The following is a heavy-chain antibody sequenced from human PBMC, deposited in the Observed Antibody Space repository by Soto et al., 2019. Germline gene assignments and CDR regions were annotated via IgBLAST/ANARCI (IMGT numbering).Heavy chain of an antibody. CDR3: ARGVGYDYVWGSYRYTYFDY. V-gene: IGHV1-18*01. D-gene: IGHD3-16*02. CDR1: GYTFTSYG. CDR2: ISAYNGNT. J-gene: IGHJ4*02. Sequence: ASVKVSCKASGYTFTSYGINWVRQAPGQGLEWMGWISAYNGNTNYAQKLQGRVTMTTDTSTSTAYMELRSLRSDDTAVYYCARGVGYDYVWGSYRYTYFDYWGQGTLVTVSS.